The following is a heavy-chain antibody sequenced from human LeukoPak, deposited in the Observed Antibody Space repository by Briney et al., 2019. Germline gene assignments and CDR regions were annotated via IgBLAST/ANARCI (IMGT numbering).Heavy chain of an antibody. Sequence: LRLSCAASGFTFSDYYMSWIRQPPGKGLEWIGYIYYSGSTYYNPSLKSRVTISVDTSKNQFSLKLSSVTAADTAVYYCAFSSGYVRIFDYWGQGTLVTVSS. D-gene: IGHD5-12*01. CDR1: GFTFSDYY. J-gene: IGHJ4*02. V-gene: IGHV4-30-4*01. CDR3: AFSSGYVRIFDY. CDR2: IYYSGST.